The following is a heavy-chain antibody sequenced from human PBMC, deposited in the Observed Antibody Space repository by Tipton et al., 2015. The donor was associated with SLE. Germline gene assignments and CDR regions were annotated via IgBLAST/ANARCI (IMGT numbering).Heavy chain of an antibody. Sequence: TLSLTCAVYGESFSGYSWSWIRQPPGKGLVWIGEINHTGNSNYNPSLKSRVTISVDRSKNQFSLKLSSVTAADTAVYYCARVDSAWYLEYWGQGTLVTVSS. D-gene: IGHD6-19*01. V-gene: IGHV4-34*01. CDR2: INHTGNS. CDR3: ARVDSAWYLEY. J-gene: IGHJ4*02. CDR1: GESFSGYS.